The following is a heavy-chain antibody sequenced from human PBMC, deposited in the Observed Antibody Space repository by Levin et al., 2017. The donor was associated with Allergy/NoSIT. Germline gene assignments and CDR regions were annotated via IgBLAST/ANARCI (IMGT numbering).Heavy chain of an antibody. D-gene: IGHD3-16*02. Sequence: SLKISCAASGFTFDDYAMHWVRQAPGKGLEWVSGISWNSGSIGYADSVKGRFTISRDNAKNSLYLQMNSLRAEDTALYYCAKDGTPGLGSYRPRVYYYYYGMDVWGQGTTVTVSS. V-gene: IGHV3-9*01. J-gene: IGHJ6*02. CDR2: ISWNSGSI. CDR1: GFTFDDYA. CDR3: AKDGTPGLGSYRPRVYYYYYGMDV.